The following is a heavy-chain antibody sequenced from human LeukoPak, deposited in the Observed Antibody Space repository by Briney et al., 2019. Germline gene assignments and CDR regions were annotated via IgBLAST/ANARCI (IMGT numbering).Heavy chain of an antibody. CDR1: GGPITGYH. V-gene: IGHV4-4*08. Sequence: SETLSLTCTVSGGPITGYHWSWIRRPPGKGLEWIGYIYSSETTNYKPSLKSRVTISADTSKNQFSLKLTSVTAADTAIYYCARRNDFDIWGQGTMVTVSS. CDR3: ARRNDFDI. J-gene: IGHJ3*02. CDR2: IYSSETT.